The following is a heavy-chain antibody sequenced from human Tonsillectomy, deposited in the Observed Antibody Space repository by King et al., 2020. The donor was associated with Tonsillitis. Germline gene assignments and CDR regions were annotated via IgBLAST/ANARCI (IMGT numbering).Heavy chain of an antibody. CDR1: GFTFSSYA. CDR3: AKDHGKGYCTNGVCYNFDY. CDR2: ISGSCVST. D-gene: IGHD2-8*01. J-gene: IGHJ4*02. V-gene: IGHV3-23*04. Sequence: VQLVESGGGLVQPGGSLRLSCAASGFTFSSYAMNWGRQAPGKGLEWVSGISGSCVSTYYADSGKGRFTISRDNSKNTLYLQMNSLRAEDTAVYYCAKDHGKGYCTNGVCYNFDYWGPGTLVTVSS.